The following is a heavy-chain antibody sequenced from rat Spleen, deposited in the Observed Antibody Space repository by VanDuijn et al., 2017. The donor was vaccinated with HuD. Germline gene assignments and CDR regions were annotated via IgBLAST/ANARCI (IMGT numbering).Heavy chain of an antibody. Sequence: QVQLKESGPGLVQASQTLSLTCSVSGFSLTRYHVSWVRQPPGKGLEWIAAISSGGSTYYNSALKSRLSITRDTSKSQVFLKMNSLQTEDTAMYFCAATVVSVMDSWGQGTSVTVSS. J-gene: IGHJ4*01. CDR3: AATVVSVMDS. CDR2: ISSGGST. D-gene: IGHD1-1*01. CDR1: GFSLTRYH. V-gene: IGHV2-6*01.